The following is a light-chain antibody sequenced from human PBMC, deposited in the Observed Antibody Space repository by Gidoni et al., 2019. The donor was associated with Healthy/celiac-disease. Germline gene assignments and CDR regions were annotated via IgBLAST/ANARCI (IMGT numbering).Light chain of an antibody. J-gene: IGLJ2*01. V-gene: IGLV2-14*01. CDR2: EVS. CDR1: SSDVGGYNY. Sequence: QSALPQPASVSGSPGQSITISCTGTSSDVGGYNYVSWYQQHPGKAPKLMIYEVSNRPSGVSNRFSGSKSGNTASLTISGLQAEDEADYYCSSYTSSPHVVFGGGTKLTVL. CDR3: SSYTSSPHVV.